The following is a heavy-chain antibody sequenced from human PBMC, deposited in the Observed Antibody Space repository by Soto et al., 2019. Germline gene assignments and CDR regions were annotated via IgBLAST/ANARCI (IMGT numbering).Heavy chain of an antibody. V-gene: IGHV1-46*01. CDR3: ARTSKAEYSHRGAFDI. Sequence: ASVKVSCKASGYTFTSYYMHWVRQAPGQGLEWMGIINPSGGSTSYAQKFQGRVTMTRDTSTSTVYMELSSLRSEDTAVYYCARTSKAEYSHRGAFDIWGQGTMVTVSS. CDR1: GYTFTSYY. CDR2: INPSGGST. D-gene: IGHD6-6*01. J-gene: IGHJ3*02.